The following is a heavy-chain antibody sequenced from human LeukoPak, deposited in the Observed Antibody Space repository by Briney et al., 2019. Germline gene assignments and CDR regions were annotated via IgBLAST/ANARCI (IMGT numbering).Heavy chain of an antibody. CDR3: ARRRLHSQIWLAP. D-gene: IGHD3-16*01. CDR2: IFTGDYDT. V-gene: IGHV5-51*01. CDR1: GDRFTSYW. J-gene: IGHJ5*02. Sequence: GESLKISCKGYGDRFTSYWVAWVRQMPGKRLEWMGVIFTGDYDTRYSPSIQGQVTFTVDRSIYTALLQYSSVNADDTANYYCARRRLHSQIWLAPWGQGTCVTVS.